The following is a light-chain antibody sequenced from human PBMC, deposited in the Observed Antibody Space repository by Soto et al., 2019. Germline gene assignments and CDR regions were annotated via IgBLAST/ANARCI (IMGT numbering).Light chain of an antibody. Sequence: QSVLTQPASMSGFPGQSITISCTGTSSDVGGYKYVSWHQQHPGKAPKLMIFEVSSRPSGVSNRFSGSKSGNTASLTISGLQPEDEGHYYCSSYTRSSTRVFGGGTQLTVL. V-gene: IGLV2-14*01. CDR1: SSDVGGYKY. CDR2: EVS. CDR3: SSYTRSSTRV. J-gene: IGLJ2*01.